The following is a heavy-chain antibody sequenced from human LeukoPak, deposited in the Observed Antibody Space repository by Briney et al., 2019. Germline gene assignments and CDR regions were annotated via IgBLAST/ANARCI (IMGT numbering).Heavy chain of an antibody. D-gene: IGHD3-10*01. V-gene: IGHV1-69*13. CDR3: ASPAYSSANSAAFDY. CDR1: GGTFTKFA. J-gene: IGHJ4*02. CDR2: VIPMFGAT. Sequence: ASVNLSCTASGGTFTKFAVNWVRHPPGQGLEWMGGVIPMFGATNYAQTFQGRVTFTADESTSTAYMDLSNLKSDDTAVYYCASPAYSSANSAAFDYWGEGTLVTVSS.